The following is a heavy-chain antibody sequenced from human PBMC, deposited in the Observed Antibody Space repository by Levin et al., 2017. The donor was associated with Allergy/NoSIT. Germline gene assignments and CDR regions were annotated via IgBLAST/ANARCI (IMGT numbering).Heavy chain of an antibody. Sequence: SETLSLTCAVYGGSFSGYYWSWIRQPPGKGLEWIGEINHSGSTNYNPSLKSRVTISVDTSKNQFSLKLSSVTAADTAVYYCARGRHYGSGSYRARGWFDPWGQGTLVTVSS. V-gene: IGHV4-34*01. CDR1: GGSFSGYY. CDR2: INHSGST. J-gene: IGHJ5*02. CDR3: ARGRHYGSGSYRARGWFDP. D-gene: IGHD3-10*01.